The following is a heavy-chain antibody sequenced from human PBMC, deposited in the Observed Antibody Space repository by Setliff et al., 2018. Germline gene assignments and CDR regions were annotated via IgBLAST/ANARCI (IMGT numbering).Heavy chain of an antibody. CDR3: ARDISLGKAAVWFGELKGWFDP. Sequence: EASVKVSCKASGGTFSSYTISWVRQAPGQGLEWMGRIIPILGIANYAQKFQGRVTITADKSTSTAYMGLSSLRSEDTAVYYCARDISLGKAAVWFGELKGWFDPWGQGTLVTVSS. CDR1: GGTFSSYT. V-gene: IGHV1-69*04. CDR2: IIPILGIA. D-gene: IGHD3-10*01. J-gene: IGHJ5*02.